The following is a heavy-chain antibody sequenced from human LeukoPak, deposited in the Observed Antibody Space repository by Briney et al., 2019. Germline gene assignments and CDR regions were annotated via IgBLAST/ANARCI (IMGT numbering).Heavy chain of an antibody. J-gene: IGHJ6*02. CDR2: IIPIFDSA. Sequence: GASVKVSCKASGGTFSSYAISWVRQALGQGLEWMGGIIPIFDSAKYAQKFQGRVTITADESTSTANMELSSLRSEDTAVYYCARDRTPGPYYYYGMDVWGQGTTVTVSS. D-gene: IGHD1-14*01. CDR1: GGTFSSYA. V-gene: IGHV1-69*13. CDR3: ARDRTPGPYYYYGMDV.